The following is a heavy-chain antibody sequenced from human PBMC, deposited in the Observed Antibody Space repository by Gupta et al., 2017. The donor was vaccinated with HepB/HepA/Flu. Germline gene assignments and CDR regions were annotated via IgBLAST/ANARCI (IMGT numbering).Heavy chain of an antibody. Sequence: QVQLQQWGAALSKPPEPLSLTCAVSGGSFSGYYWSWSRQPPGKGLEWIGEINHSGSTNYNPSLKSRVTISVDTSKTQFSLKRSSVTAADTAVYYCARGGTVTTRGYYFDYWGQGTLLTVSS. V-gene: IGHV4-34*01. CDR2: INHSGST. D-gene: IGHD4-17*01. J-gene: IGHJ4*02. CDR3: ARGGTVTTRGYYFDY. CDR1: GGSFSGYY.